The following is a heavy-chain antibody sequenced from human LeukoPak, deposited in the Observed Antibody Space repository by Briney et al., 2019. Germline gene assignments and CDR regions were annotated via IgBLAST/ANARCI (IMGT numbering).Heavy chain of an antibody. D-gene: IGHD5-12*01. CDR3: ASSKGLAGAFDI. Sequence: PSETLSLTCTVSGGSISSSSYYWGWIHQPPGKGLEWIGSIYYSGSTYYNPSLKSRVTISVDTSKNQFSLKLSSVTAADTAVYYCASSKGLAGAFDIWGQGTMVTVSS. CDR1: GGSISSSSYY. V-gene: IGHV4-39*01. CDR2: IYYSGST. J-gene: IGHJ3*02.